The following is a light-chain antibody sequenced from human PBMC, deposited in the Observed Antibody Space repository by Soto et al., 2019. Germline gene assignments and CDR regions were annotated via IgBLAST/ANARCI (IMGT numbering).Light chain of an antibody. CDR1: SSDVGGYNF. CDR2: EVN. Sequence: QSALTQPPSASGSPGQSVTISCTGTSSDVGGYNFVSWYQQHPGKAPKLMIFEVNKRPSGVPDRFSGSKSGNTASLTVSGLQAEEEADYYCSSYAGTNVVFGGGTQLTVL. V-gene: IGLV2-8*01. J-gene: IGLJ2*01. CDR3: SSYAGTNVV.